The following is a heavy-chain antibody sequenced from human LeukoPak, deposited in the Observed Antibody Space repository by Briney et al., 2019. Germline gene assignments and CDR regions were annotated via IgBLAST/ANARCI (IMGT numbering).Heavy chain of an antibody. J-gene: IGHJ4*02. CDR1: GGSISSGDYY. CDR2: ISGSGGST. CDR3: AKGVQLVRGGFDY. V-gene: IGHV3-23*01. D-gene: IGHD6-6*01. Sequence: LSLTCTVSGGSISSGDYYWSWVRQAPGKGLEWVSAISGSGGSTYYADSVKGRFTISRDNSKNTLYLQMNSLRAEDTAVYYCAKGVQLVRGGFDYWGQGTLVTVSS.